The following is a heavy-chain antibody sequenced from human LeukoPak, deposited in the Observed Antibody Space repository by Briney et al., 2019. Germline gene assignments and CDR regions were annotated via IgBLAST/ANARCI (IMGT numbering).Heavy chain of an antibody. Sequence: SGGSLRLSCATSGFTFSNYGMHWVRQAPGKGLEWVAIIWYDGSNDFYAESVKGRFTISRDNSNNKIYLQMNSLRVEDTAVYHCTRYDSSRFDPWGQGTLVIVSS. V-gene: IGHV3-33*01. CDR3: TRYDSSRFDP. D-gene: IGHD3-3*01. CDR2: IWYDGSND. CDR1: GFTFSNYG. J-gene: IGHJ5*02.